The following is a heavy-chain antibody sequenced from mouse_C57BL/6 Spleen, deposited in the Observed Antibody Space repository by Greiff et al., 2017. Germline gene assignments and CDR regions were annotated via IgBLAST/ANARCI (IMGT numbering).Heavy chain of an antibody. V-gene: IGHV1-81*01. CDR1: GYTFTSYG. CDR2: IYPRSGNT. Sequence: VQLQQSGAELARPGASVKLSCKASGYTFTSYGISWVKQRTGQGLEWIGEIYPRSGNTYYHEKFKGKATLTADNSYSTAYMELRSRTYEDSAVYFCASRGVTSWFAYWGQGTLVTVSA. J-gene: IGHJ3*01. D-gene: IGHD2-3*01. CDR3: ASRGVTSWFAY.